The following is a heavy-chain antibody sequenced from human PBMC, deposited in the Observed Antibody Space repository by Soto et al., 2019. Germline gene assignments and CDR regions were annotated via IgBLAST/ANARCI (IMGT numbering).Heavy chain of an antibody. CDR1: GGSVSSGSYY. J-gene: IGHJ4*02. Sequence: PSETLSLTCTVSGGSVSSGSYYWSWIRQPPGKGLEWIGYVYDSGSTNYTPSLKSRGTISVDTSKNQFSLKLSSVTAADTAVYYCARNQYYWGQGTMVTVSA. V-gene: IGHV4-61*01. CDR2: VYDSGST. CDR3: ARNQYY.